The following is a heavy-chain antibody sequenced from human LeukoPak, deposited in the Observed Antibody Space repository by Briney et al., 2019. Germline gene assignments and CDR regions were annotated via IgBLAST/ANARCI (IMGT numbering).Heavy chain of an antibody. CDR1: GFTFSSYW. D-gene: IGHD3-16*01. CDR3: APTTPSMITFGTRY. J-gene: IGHJ4*02. CDR2: IKQDGSEK. V-gene: IGHV3-7*01. Sequence: GGSLRLSCAASGFTFSSYWMSWVRQAPGKGLEWVANIKQDGSEKYYVDSVKGQFTISRDNAKNSLYLQMNTLRAEDTAVYYCAPTTPSMITFGTRYWGQGTLVTVSS.